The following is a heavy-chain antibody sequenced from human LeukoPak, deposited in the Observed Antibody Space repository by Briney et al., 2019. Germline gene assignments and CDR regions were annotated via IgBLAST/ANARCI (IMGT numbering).Heavy chain of an antibody. Sequence: SETLPLTCTVSGGSISSYYWSWIRQPPGKGLEWIGYIYYSGSTNYNPSLKSRVTISVDTSKNQFSLKLSSVTAADTAVYYCATRGYSYALDAFDIWGQGTMVTVSS. J-gene: IGHJ3*02. CDR3: ATRGYSYALDAFDI. D-gene: IGHD5-18*01. CDR2: IYYSGST. V-gene: IGHV4-59*01. CDR1: GGSISSYY.